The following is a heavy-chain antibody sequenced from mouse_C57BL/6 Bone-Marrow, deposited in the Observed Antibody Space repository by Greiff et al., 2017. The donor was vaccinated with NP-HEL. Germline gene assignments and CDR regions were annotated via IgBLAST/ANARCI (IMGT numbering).Heavy chain of an antibody. CDR1: GYTFTSYW. D-gene: IGHD2-3*01. CDR2: IHPNSGST. CDR3: ARSWLLPPVSRPHYYAMDY. V-gene: IGHV1-64*01. Sequence: QVQLQQPGAELVKPGASVKLSCKASGYTFTSYWMHWVKQRPGQGLEWIGMIHPNSGSTNYNEKFKSKATLTVDKSSSPAYMQLSSLTSEDSAVYYCARSWLLPPVSRPHYYAMDYWGQGTSVTVSS. J-gene: IGHJ4*01.